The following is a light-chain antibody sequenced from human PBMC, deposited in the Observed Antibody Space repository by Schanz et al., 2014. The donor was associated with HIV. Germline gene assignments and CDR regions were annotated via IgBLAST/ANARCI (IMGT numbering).Light chain of an antibody. V-gene: IGLV2-14*03. CDR3: SSYTSSLARV. CDR1: SSDVGTYDY. Sequence: QSALTQPASVSGSPGQSITISCTGTSSDVGTYDYVSWYQQHPGKAPKLMIYDVSYRPSGVSNRFSGSKSGNTASLTISGLQAADEAAYFCSSYTSSLARVFAPWPNVPVV. J-gene: IGLJ1*01. CDR2: DVS.